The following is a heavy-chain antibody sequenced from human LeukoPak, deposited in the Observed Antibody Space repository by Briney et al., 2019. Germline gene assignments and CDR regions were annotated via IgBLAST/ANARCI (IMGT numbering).Heavy chain of an antibody. CDR3: AKDIVPYDSSGYFDY. D-gene: IGHD3-22*01. J-gene: IGHJ4*02. CDR1: GFTFSDYY. V-gene: IGHV3-11*01. Sequence: GGSLRLSCAASGFTFSDYYMSWIRQAPGKGLEWVSYISSSGSTIYYADSVKGRFTISRDNAKNSLYLQMNSLRAEDTALYYCAKDIVPYDSSGYFDYWGQGTLVTVSS. CDR2: ISSSGSTI.